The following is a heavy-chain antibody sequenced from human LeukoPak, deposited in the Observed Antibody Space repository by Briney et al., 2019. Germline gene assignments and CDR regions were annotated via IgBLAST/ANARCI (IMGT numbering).Heavy chain of an antibody. CDR2: INENEGST. CDR3: ARAYYYHGGFDY. J-gene: IGHJ4*02. D-gene: IGHD3-10*01. CDR1: GFTFSNYA. Sequence: PGGSLRLSCAASGFTFSNYAMHWVRQAPGKGLEYASAINENEGSTYYANSVKGRFTISRDNSKNTLYLQMGSLRTEDMAVYYCARAYYYHGGFDYWGQGTLVTVSS. V-gene: IGHV3-64*01.